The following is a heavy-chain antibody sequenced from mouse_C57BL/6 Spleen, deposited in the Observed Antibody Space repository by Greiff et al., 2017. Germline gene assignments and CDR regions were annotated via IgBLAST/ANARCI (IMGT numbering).Heavy chain of an antibody. V-gene: IGHV5-16*01. CDR1: GFTFSDYY. CDR3: ARAPGKGLYYAMDY. J-gene: IGHJ4*01. D-gene: IGHD2-1*01. Sequence: DVKLVESEGGLVQPGSSMKLSCTASGFTFSDYYMAWVRQVPEKGLEWVANINYDGSSTYYLDSLKSRFIISRDNAKNILYLQMSSLKSEDTATYYCARAPGKGLYYAMDYWGQGTSVTVSS. CDR2: INYDGSST.